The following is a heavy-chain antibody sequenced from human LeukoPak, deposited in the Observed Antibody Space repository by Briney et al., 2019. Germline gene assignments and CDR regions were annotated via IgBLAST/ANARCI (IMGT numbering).Heavy chain of an antibody. Sequence: SETLSLTCTVSGGSISMYYWSWIRQPPGKGLEWIGDIYNSGSTDYTPSLKSRVTISVDTSKNQFSLKLSSVTAADTAVYYCARRPYSGSYYDWFDPWGQGTLVTVSS. J-gene: IGHJ5*02. CDR3: ARRPYSGSYYDWFDP. D-gene: IGHD1-26*01. V-gene: IGHV4-59*08. CDR1: GGSISMYY. CDR2: IYNSGST.